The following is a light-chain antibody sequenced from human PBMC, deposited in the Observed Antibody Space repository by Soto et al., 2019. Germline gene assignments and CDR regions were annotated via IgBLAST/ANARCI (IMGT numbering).Light chain of an antibody. V-gene: IGLV2-8*01. Sequence: QSVLTQPPSASGSPGQSVTISCTGTSSDVGGYNYVSWYQQHPGKAPKLMICEVNKRPSGVPDRFSGSKSGNTASPTVSGLQAEDEADYYCSSYAGSTNPNFVFGTGTKVTVL. J-gene: IGLJ1*01. CDR2: EVN. CDR3: SSYAGSTNPNFV. CDR1: SSDVGGYNY.